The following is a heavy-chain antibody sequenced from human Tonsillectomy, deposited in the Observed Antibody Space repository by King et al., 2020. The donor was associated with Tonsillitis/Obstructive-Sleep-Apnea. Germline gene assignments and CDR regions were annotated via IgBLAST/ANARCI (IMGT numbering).Heavy chain of an antibody. CDR1: GFTFSSYA. V-gene: IGHV3-30*04. J-gene: IGHJ3*02. CDR3: ARESYYAISTSSTTSDAFDI. Sequence: VQLVESGGGVVQPGRSLRLSCAASGFTFSSYAMHWVRQAPGKGLEWVAVITYDGSNKYYADSVKGRFTISRDNSKNTLYLQMNSLRAEDTAVYYCARESYYAISTSSTTSDAFDIWGQGTMVTVSS. CDR2: ITYDGSNK. D-gene: IGHD2/OR15-2a*01.